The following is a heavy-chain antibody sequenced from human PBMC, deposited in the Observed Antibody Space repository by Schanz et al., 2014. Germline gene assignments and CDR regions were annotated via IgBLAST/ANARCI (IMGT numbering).Heavy chain of an antibody. CDR1: GYTFSDYG. Sequence: QVQLVQSGAEVKKPGSSVKVSCKTSGYTFSDYGITWVRQAPGQGLEWMGWISPYNGNTNYAQKLQGRVTMTADTSTSTAYMDLRSLRSDDTAVYYCARLDSSSWYPRYWGQGTLXTVSS. V-gene: IGHV1-18*01. CDR3: ARLDSSSWYPRY. J-gene: IGHJ4*02. D-gene: IGHD6-13*01. CDR2: ISPYNGNT.